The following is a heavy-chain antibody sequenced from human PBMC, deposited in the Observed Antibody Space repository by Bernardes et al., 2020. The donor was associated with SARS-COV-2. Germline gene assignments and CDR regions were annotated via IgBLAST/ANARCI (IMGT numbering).Heavy chain of an antibody. V-gene: IGHV4-39*01. CDR3: ARQGYRSGRGYAFDI. Sequence: SETLSPTCIVSGDSISSSDSFWGWIRQPPGTGLEWIGSTAHSGSTNYNPSLKSRVTISVDTSKNQFSLKLSSMTAADTAVYYCARQGYRSGRGYAFDIWGPGTMGTVSS. J-gene: IGHJ3*02. CDR2: TAHSGST. CDR1: GDSISSSDSF. D-gene: IGHD6-19*01.